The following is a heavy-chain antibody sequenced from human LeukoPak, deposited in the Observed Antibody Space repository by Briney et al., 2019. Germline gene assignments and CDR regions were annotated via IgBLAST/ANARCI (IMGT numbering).Heavy chain of an antibody. V-gene: IGHV3-74*01. Sequence: GGSLRLSCAASGCTFSSYWMHWVRQAPGKGLVWVSRINSDGSSTSYADSVKGRFTISRDNAKNTLYLQMNSLRAEDTAVYYCARARPYYDILTGTRRDDAFDIWGQGTMVTVSS. CDR1: GCTFSSYW. CDR3: ARARPYYDILTGTRRDDAFDI. CDR2: INSDGSST. J-gene: IGHJ3*02. D-gene: IGHD3-9*01.